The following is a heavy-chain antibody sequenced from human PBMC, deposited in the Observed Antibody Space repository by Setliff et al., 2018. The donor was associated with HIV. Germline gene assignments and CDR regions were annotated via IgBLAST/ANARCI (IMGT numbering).Heavy chain of an antibody. V-gene: IGHV1-2*02. J-gene: IGHJ4*02. Sequence: ASVKVSCKASGYTFTSYSLHWVRQAPGQGLEWMGVINPNSGGTNYAQKVQGRVTMTRDTSISTAYMELSRLRSDDTAVYYCARAIYSGYYYREFDYWGQGTLVTVSS. CDR1: GYTFTSYS. CDR2: INPNSGGT. D-gene: IGHD5-12*01. CDR3: ARAIYSGYYYREFDY.